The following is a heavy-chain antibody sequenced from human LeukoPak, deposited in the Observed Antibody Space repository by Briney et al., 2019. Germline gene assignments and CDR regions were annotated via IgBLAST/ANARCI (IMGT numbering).Heavy chain of an antibody. CDR2: ISGSGGST. J-gene: IGHJ4*02. V-gene: IGHV3-23*01. Sequence: GGSLRLSCVSSGFSFSNYAMSWVRQAPGKGLEWVSSISGSGGSTHYADSVKGRFTISRDKTKNTLYLQMNSLRAEDTAVYYCAKSSYYDASGYHREYYFDYWGQGTLVTVSS. CDR3: AKSSYYDASGYHREYYFDY. CDR1: GFSFSNYA. D-gene: IGHD3-22*01.